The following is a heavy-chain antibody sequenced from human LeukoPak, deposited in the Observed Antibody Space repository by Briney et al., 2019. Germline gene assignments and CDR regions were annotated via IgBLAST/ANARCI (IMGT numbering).Heavy chain of an antibody. V-gene: IGHV1-18*01. J-gene: IGHJ4*02. D-gene: IGHD2-2*01. Sequence: ASVKVSCKASGYTFTSYGISWVRQAPGQGLEWVGWISPYNGNTNYAQKFQGRIIMTTDTSTSTAYMELRSLTSDDTAVYYCARDLPSVVVTAPDYWGQGTLVTVSS. CDR2: ISPYNGNT. CDR1: GYTFTSYG. CDR3: ARDLPSVVVTAPDY.